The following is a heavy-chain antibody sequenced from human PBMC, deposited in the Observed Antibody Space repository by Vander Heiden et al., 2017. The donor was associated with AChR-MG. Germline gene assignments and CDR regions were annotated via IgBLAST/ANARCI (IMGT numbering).Heavy chain of an antibody. CDR2: ISGSGDKT. Sequence: EVQLLESGGGLVQPGGSLRLACAASGFGFRNYGMNWVRQAPGKGLEWVSVISGSGDKTYDTDSVKGRFTVSRDNSRNTLYLHMNSLRVEDTAIYYCAKLGSGGTTTGYFDYWGQGTLVTVSS. J-gene: IGHJ4*02. CDR1: GFGFRNYG. CDR3: AKLGSGGTTTGYFDY. D-gene: IGHD1-7*01. V-gene: IGHV3-23*01.